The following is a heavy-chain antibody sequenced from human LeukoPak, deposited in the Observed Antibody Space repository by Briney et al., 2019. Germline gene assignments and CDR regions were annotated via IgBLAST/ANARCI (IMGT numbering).Heavy chain of an antibody. CDR2: IIPIFGTA. CDR3: EVTPPRGDGYPY. V-gene: IGHV1-69*05. J-gene: IGHJ4*02. Sequence: SVKVSCKASGGTFSSFAISWVRQAPGQGPEWMGGIIPIFGTAKYALKFQGRVTITTDESTSTAYMELSSLRSEDTAVYYCEVTPPRGDGYPYWGQGTLVTVSS. D-gene: IGHD5-18*01. CDR1: GGTFSSFA.